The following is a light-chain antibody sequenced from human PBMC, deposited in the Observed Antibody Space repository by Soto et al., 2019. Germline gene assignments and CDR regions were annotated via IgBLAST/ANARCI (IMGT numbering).Light chain of an antibody. CDR1: STDFGGQNY. V-gene: IGLV2-14*01. Sequence: QSALTQPASVSGSLGQSITTSCTGTSTDFGGQNYVSWYQQHPGSAPNLILYEVSNRPSGVYNRFSGSKSGNTASLTISGRQGNNVRDYYFSSNTGVITVDVYRPGTKVTVL. CDR2: EVS. J-gene: IGLJ1*01. CDR3: SSNTGVITVDV.